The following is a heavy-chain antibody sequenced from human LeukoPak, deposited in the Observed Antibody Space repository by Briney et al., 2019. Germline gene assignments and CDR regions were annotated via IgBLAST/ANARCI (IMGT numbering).Heavy chain of an antibody. J-gene: IGHJ4*02. CDR1: GYTFTGYY. D-gene: IGHD6-19*01. Sequence: ASVKVSCKASGYTFTGYYMHWVRQAPGQGLKWMGWINPNSGGTNYAQKFQGRVTMTRDTSISTAYMELSRLRSDDTAVYYCARESSPSGWYYYWGQGTLVTVSS. CDR2: INPNSGGT. CDR3: ARESSPSGWYYY. V-gene: IGHV1-2*02.